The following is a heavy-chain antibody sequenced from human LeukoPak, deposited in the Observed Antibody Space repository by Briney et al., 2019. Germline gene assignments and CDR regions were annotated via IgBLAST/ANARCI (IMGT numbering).Heavy chain of an antibody. D-gene: IGHD2-2*01. CDR3: ARVSYQEGVDY. V-gene: IGHV4-59*01. CDR2: IYYSGST. CDR1: GGSISSYY. J-gene: IGHJ4*02. Sequence: SETLSLTCTVSGGSISSYYWSWIRQPPGKGLEWIGYIYYSGSTNYNPSLKSRVTISVDTSKNQFSLKLSSVTAADTAVYYCARVSYQEGVDYWGQGTLVTVSS.